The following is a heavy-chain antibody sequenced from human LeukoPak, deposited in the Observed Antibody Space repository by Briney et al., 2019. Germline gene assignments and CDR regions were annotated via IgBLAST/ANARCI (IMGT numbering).Heavy chain of an antibody. J-gene: IGHJ3*02. D-gene: IGHD5-24*01. CDR3: ARGYIEMATLDAFDI. V-gene: IGHV4-39*07. Sequence: GSLRLSCAASGFTVSSNYMSWVRQAPGKGLEWIGSIYYSGSTYYNPSLKSRVTISVDTSKNQFSLKLSSVTAADTAVYYCARGYIEMATLDAFDIWGQGTMVTVSS. CDR2: IYYSGST. CDR1: GFTVSSNY.